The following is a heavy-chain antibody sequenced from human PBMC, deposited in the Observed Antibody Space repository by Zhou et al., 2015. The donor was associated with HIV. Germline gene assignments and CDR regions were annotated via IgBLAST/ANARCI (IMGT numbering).Heavy chain of an antibody. Sequence: QVQLVQSGAEVKKPGASVKVSCKASGYTFTSYAMHWVRQAPGQRLEWMGWINAGNGNTKYSQKFQGRVTITRDTSASTAYMELSSLRSEDTAVYYCATFLIRSSPGFFDYWGRGNPGHRLL. CDR3: ATFLIRSSPGFFDY. V-gene: IGHV1-3*01. D-gene: IGHD6-6*01. CDR1: GYTFTSYA. J-gene: IGHJ4*02. CDR2: INAGNGNT.